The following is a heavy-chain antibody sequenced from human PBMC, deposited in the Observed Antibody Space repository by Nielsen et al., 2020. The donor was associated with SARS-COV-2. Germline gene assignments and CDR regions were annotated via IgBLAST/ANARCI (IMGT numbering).Heavy chain of an antibody. CDR2: INHLGGG. CDR3: ARDDDNWGSLAY. CDR1: GDSIRNSY. Sequence: SQTLSLTCGVYGDSIRNSYWSWIRQSPGKGMEWSGEINHLGGGKSNPSLKSRVTISVDTSKNQFSLKLSSVTAADTAVYYCARDDDNWGSLAYWGQGTLVTVSS. V-gene: IGHV4-34*01. J-gene: IGHJ4*02. D-gene: IGHD7-27*01.